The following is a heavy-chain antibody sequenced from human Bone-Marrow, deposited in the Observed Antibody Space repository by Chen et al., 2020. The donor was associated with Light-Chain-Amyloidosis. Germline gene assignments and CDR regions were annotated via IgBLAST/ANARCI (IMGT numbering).Heavy chain of an antibody. V-gene: IGHV7-4-1*02. CDR3: ARDPWGAGSAFDV. Sequence: QVQLVQSGSELRRPGASVNISCNISGYRFSDYSLNWVQQTPGHELEFMGWINTNTGRPTYAQGFTGRFVFSVDTSVSTAYLHLTDLKSEDTGTYYCARDPWGAGSAFDVWGRGTHVTVSA. D-gene: IGHD7-27*01. J-gene: IGHJ3*01. CDR1: GYRFSDYS. CDR2: INTNTGRP.